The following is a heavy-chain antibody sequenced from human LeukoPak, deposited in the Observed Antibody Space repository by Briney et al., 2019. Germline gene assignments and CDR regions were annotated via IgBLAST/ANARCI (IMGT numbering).Heavy chain of an antibody. CDR1: ELTVSSNY. J-gene: IGHJ5*02. CDR3: AREISIGYSYGSNWFDP. CDR2: IYSGGST. V-gene: IGHV3-66*01. D-gene: IGHD5-18*01. Sequence: GGSLRLACAASELTVSSNYMCWVRQAPAKGLEWVSVIYSGGSTYYADSVKGRFTISRDNSKNTLYLQMNSLRAEDTAVYYCAREISIGYSYGSNWFDPWGQGTLVTVSS.